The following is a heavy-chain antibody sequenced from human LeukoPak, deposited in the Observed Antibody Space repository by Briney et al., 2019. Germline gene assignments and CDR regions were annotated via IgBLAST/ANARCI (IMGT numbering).Heavy chain of an antibody. J-gene: IGHJ2*01. V-gene: IGHV4-59*01. CDR2: IYYSGST. Sequence: SETLSLTCTVSGGSISSYYWSWIRQPPGKGLEWIGYIYYSGSTNYNPSLKSRVTISVDTSKNQFSLKLSSVTAADTAVYYCARGLSPSWYFDLWGRGTLVTVSS. CDR3: ARGLSPSWYFDL. CDR1: GGSISSYY.